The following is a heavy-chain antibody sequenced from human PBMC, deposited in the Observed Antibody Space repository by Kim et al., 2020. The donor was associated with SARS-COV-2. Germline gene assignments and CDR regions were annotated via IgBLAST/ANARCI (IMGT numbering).Heavy chain of an antibody. D-gene: IGHD6-6*01. CDR2: INYSGTT. CDR3: ARGRYTSSYNWFVP. Sequence: SETLSLTCTVSGGSISSFYWSWIRQAPGKGLEWIGDINYSGTTHPNPSLQRRLTTSVDTSKNQLSLRLSSVTAADTAVYFCARGRYTSSYNWFVPWGQGTLVTVSS. CDR1: GGSISSFY. V-gene: IGHV4-59*01. J-gene: IGHJ5*02.